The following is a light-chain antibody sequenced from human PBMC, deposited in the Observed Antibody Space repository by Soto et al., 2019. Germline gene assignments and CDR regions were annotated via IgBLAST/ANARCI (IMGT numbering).Light chain of an antibody. J-gene: IGKJ5*01. V-gene: IGKV3D-15*01. CDR2: GTS. CDR1: QSVRRN. CDR3: QQYNNWPAIT. Sequence: EIVMTQSPATLSVSPGERATLSCRASQSVRRNLAWYQQRPGQPPRLLIYGTSTRATDIPARFSGSGSGTEFTLTISSLQSEDFAVYYCQQYNNWPAITFG.